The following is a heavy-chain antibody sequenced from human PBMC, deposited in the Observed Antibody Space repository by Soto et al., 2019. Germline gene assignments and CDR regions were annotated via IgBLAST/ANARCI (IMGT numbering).Heavy chain of an antibody. CDR1: GGSFSGYY. J-gene: IGHJ4*02. Sequence: TCAVYGGSFSGYYWSWIRQPPGKGLEWFGEINHSGSTNYNPSLKSRVTISVDTSKNQFSLKLSSVTAADTAVYYCARLGYPKNDFWSGYYTYYFDYWGQGTLVTVSS. V-gene: IGHV4-34*01. D-gene: IGHD3-3*01. CDR3: ARLGYPKNDFWSGYYTYYFDY. CDR2: INHSGST.